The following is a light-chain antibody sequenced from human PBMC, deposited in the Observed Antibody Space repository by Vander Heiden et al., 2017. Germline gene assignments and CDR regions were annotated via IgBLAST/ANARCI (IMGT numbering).Light chain of an antibody. CDR2: LDH. V-gene: IGLV1-44*01. CDR3: AVRDDNLRAVV. Sequence: QPVLTQPPSASRTPGPRVSISCSGRSSNIGSHTVNWYQQYPGAAPKLLIYLDHQRPSGVADRFSGSKSGTSASLAISGLQYEDEADYYCAVRDDNLRAVVFGGGTKLTVL. CDR1: SSNIGSHT. J-gene: IGLJ3*02.